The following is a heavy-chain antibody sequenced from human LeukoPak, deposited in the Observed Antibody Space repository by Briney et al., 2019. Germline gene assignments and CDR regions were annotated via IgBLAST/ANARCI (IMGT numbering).Heavy chain of an antibody. CDR2: IIPILGIA. V-gene: IGHV1-69*02. CDR1: GYTLTELS. CDR3: ARGSSGYWVSYY. J-gene: IGHJ4*02. D-gene: IGHD3-22*01. Sequence: ASVKVSCKVSGYTLTELSMHWVRQAPGKGLEWMGRIIPILGIANYAQKFQGRVTITADKSTSTAYMELSSLRSEDTAVYYCARGSSGYWVSYYWGQGTLVTVSS.